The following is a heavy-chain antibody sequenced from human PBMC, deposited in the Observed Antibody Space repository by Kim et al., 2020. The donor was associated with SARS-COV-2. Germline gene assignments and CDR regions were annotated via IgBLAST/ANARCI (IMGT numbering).Heavy chain of an antibody. Sequence: GGSLRLSCAASGFTFSSYSMNWVRQAPGKGLEWVSSISSSSYIYYADSVKGRFTISRDNAKNSLYLQMNSLRAEDTAVYYCARSRPSITMVRGPPGAFDIWGQGTMVTVSS. J-gene: IGHJ3*02. CDR1: GFTFSSYS. CDR3: ARSRPSITMVRGPPGAFDI. V-gene: IGHV3-21*01. CDR2: ISSSSYI. D-gene: IGHD3-10*01.